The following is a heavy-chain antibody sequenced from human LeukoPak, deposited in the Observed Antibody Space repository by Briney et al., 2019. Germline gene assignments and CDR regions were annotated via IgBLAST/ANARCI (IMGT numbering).Heavy chain of an antibody. CDR3: ARGNTIFGVVIKYAGWFDP. CDR2: INPNSGGT. V-gene: IGHV1-2*02. Sequence: ASVKVSCKASGYTFTGYYMHWVRQAPGQGLEWMGWINPNSGGTDYAQKFQGRVTMTRDTSISTAYMELSRLRSDDTAVYYCARGNTIFGVVIKYAGWFDPWGQGILVTVSS. J-gene: IGHJ5*02. CDR1: GYTFTGYY. D-gene: IGHD3-3*01.